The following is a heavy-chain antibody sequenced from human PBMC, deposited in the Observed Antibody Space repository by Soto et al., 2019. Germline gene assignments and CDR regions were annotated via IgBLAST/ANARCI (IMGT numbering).Heavy chain of an antibody. V-gene: IGHV4-39*01. CDR2: IYYSGST. Sequence: QLQLQESGPGLVKPSETLSLTCTVSGGSISSSSYYWGWIRQPPGKGLEWIGSIYYSGSTYYNPSLKSRVNISVDTSKNQSSLELSSVTAANTAVYYCARERYCISTSGSSFDPWGQGTLVTVSS. J-gene: IGHJ5*02. D-gene: IGHD2-2*01. CDR3: ARERYCISTSGSSFDP. CDR1: GGSISSSSYY.